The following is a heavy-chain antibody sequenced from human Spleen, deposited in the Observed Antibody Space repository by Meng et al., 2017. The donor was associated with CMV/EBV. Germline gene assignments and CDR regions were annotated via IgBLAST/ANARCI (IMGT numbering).Heavy chain of an antibody. V-gene: IGHV3-30*04. CDR2: ISYDGTNI. J-gene: IGHJ4*02. CDR1: GFTFSTYA. Sequence: GESLKISCAASGFTFSTYAMHWVRQAPGKGLEWVAIISYDGTNIHYADSVKGRFTISRDNSKNTLYLQMNSLRTEDTAVYYCARDRYFDWLFFNCGQGTLVTVSS. D-gene: IGHD3-9*01. CDR3: ARDRYFDWLFFN.